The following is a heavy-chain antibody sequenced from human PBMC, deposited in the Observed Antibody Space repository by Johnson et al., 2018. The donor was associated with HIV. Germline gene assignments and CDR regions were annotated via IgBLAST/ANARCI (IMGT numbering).Heavy chain of an antibody. V-gene: IGHV3-66*01. Sequence: VQLVASGGGLVQPGGSLRLSCAASGFTFSSNYMSWVRQAPGKGLEWVSVIYSGGSTFYADSVKGRFNISRDNSKNTLYLQMNSLRTEDTAVYYCARGLLWFGELLEAFDIWGQGTMVTVSS. CDR3: ARGLLWFGELLEAFDI. CDR2: IYSGGST. J-gene: IGHJ3*02. D-gene: IGHD3-10*01. CDR1: GFTFSSNY.